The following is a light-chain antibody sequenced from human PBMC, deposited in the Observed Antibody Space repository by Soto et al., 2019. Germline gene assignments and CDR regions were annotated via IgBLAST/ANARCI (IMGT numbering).Light chain of an antibody. CDR2: EVS. CDR3: ISYTGSSTSYV. Sequence: QSALTQPASVSGSPGQSITISCSGTSSDVGSYDHVAWYQQFPGKTPKLMIYEVSNRPSGVSSRFSGSKSGNTASLTISGLQAEDEADYYCISYTGSSTSYVFGRGTKVP. V-gene: IGLV2-14*01. J-gene: IGLJ1*01. CDR1: SSDVGSYDH.